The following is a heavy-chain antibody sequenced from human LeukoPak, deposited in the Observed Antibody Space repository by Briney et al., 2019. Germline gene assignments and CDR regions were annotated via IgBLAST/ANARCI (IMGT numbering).Heavy chain of an antibody. CDR1: GGSISSSSYY. CDR3: ARRSYDSSGYYSYYYYYMDV. J-gene: IGHJ6*03. V-gene: IGHV4-39*07. CDR2: IYYSGST. Sequence: SETLSLTCTVSGGSISSSSYYWGWIRQPPGKGLEWIGSIYYSGSTYYNPFLKSRVTISVDTSKNQFSLKLSSVTAADTAVYYCARRSYDSSGYYSYYYYYMDVWGKGTTVTVSS. D-gene: IGHD3-22*01.